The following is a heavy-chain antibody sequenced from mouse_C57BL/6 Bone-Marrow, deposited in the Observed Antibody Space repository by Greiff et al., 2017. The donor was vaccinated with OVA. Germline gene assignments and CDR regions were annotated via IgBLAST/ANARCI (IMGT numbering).Heavy chain of an antibody. D-gene: IGHD1-1*01. V-gene: IGHV5-6*01. CDR2: ISSGGSYT. J-gene: IGHJ4*01. CDR1: GFTFSSYG. Sequence: EVLLVESGGDLVKPGGSLKLSCAASGFTFSSYGMSWVRQTPDKRLEWVATISSGGSYTYYPDSVKGRFTISRDNAKNTLYLQMSSLKSEDTSMYYCARNVLTTVNYAMDYWGQGTSVTVSS. CDR3: ARNVLTTVNYAMDY.